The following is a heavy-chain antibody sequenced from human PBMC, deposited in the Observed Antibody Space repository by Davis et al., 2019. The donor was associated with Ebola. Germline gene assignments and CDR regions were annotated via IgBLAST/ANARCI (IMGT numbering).Heavy chain of an antibody. D-gene: IGHD1-26*01. J-gene: IGHJ4*02. CDR3: ARDLLSITQRGSTFDY. CDR1: GFTFSDYY. CDR2: ISSSGSTI. V-gene: IGHV3-11*01. Sequence: PGGSLRLSCAASGFTFSDYYMSWIRQAPGKGLEWVSYISSSGSTIYYADSVKGRFTISRDNAKNSLYLQMNSLRAEDTAVYYCARDLLSITQRGSTFDYWGQGTLVTVSS.